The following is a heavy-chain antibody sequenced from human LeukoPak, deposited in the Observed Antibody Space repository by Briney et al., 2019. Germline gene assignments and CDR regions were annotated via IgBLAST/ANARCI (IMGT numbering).Heavy chain of an antibody. CDR1: GYTFTSYD. D-gene: IGHD3-10*01. V-gene: IGHV1-8*01. CDR3: ARESRITMVRGVLDY. Sequence: ASVKVSCKASGYTFTSYDINWVRQATGQGLEWMGWMNPNSGNTGYAQKFQGRVTMTRDMSTSTVYMELSSLRSEDTAVYYCARESRITMVRGVLDYWGQGTLVTVSS. CDR2: MNPNSGNT. J-gene: IGHJ4*02.